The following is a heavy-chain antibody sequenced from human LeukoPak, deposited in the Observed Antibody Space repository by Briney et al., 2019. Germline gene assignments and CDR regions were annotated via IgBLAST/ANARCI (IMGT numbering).Heavy chain of an antibody. D-gene: IGHD2-21*02. J-gene: IGHJ4*02. CDR3: AYCGGDCYSGPYYFDY. V-gene: IGHV3-21*01. CDR2: ISSSSYI. Sequence: GGSLRLSCAASGFTFSSYSMNWVRQAPGKGLEWVSSISSSSYIYYADSVKGRFTISRDNAKNSLYLQMNSLRAEDTAVYYCAYCGGDCYSGPYYFDYWGQGTLVTVSS. CDR1: GFTFSSYS.